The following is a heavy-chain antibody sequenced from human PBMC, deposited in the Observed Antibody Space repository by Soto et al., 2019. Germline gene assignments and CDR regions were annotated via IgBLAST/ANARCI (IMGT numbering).Heavy chain of an antibody. CDR3: ARRLTMGIDYYYYGMDV. D-gene: IGHD1-1*01. CDR2: IYPGDSDT. Sequence: GESLKVSCTGSGYSFTSYLIGWVHQMPGKGLEWMGIIYPGDSDTRYSPSFQGQVTISADKSISTAYLQWSSLKASDTAMYYCARRLTMGIDYYYYGMDVWGQGTTVTVS. J-gene: IGHJ6*02. V-gene: IGHV5-51*07. CDR1: GYSFTSYL.